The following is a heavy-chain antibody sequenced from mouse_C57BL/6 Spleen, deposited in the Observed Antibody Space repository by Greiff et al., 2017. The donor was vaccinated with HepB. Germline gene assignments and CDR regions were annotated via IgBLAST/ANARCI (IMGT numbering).Heavy chain of an antibody. Sequence: EVKLVESGGGLVKPGGSLKLSCAASGFTFSSYAMSWVRQTPEKRLEWVATISDGGSYTYYPDNVKGRFTISRDNAKNNLYLQMSHLKSEDTAMYYCASAYYSNGGFAYWGQGTLVTVSA. CDR1: GFTFSSYA. CDR2: ISDGGSYT. V-gene: IGHV5-4*03. CDR3: ASAYYSNGGFAY. J-gene: IGHJ3*01. D-gene: IGHD2-5*01.